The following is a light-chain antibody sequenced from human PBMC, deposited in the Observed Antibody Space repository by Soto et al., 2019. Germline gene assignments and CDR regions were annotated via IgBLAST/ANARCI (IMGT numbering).Light chain of an antibody. CDR3: CSYAGGYTNL. J-gene: IGLJ1*01. CDR2: GVV. CDR1: GNDVGAYNY. V-gene: IGLV2-11*01. Sequence: QSALTQPRSVSGSPGQSVTIACTGTGNDVGAYNYVSWYQQHPGRPPRLLIYGVVRWPSGVPDRFSGSKSGNTASLTISGLQAEDEADYLCCSYAGGYTNLFGTGTKVPVL.